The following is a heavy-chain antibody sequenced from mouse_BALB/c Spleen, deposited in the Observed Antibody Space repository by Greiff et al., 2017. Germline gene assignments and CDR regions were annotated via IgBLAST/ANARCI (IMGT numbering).Heavy chain of an antibody. CDR2: ISYSGST. Sequence: EVQLQESGPGLVKPSQSLSLTCTVTGYSITSDYAWNWIRQFPGNKLEWMGYISYSGSTSYNPSLKSRISITRDTSKNQFFLQLNSVTTEDTATYYCARGGDGYPYWYFDVWGAGTTVTVSS. D-gene: IGHD2-3*01. CDR3: ARGGDGYPYWYFDV. J-gene: IGHJ1*01. V-gene: IGHV3-2*02. CDR1: GYSITSDYA.